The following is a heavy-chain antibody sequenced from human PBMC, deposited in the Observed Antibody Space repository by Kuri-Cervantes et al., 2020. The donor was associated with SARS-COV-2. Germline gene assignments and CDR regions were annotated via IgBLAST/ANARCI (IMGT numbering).Heavy chain of an antibody. CDR2: ISDDGSNK. Sequence: GESLKISCAASGFPFDNHAMYWVRQAPGKGLEWVAVISDDGSNKYYADSVKGRFTISRDNSKNTLYLQMNSLRAEDTAVYYCAKGPGSGWYYFDYWGQGTLVTGSS. D-gene: IGHD6-19*01. CDR3: AKGPGSGWYYFDY. CDR1: GFPFDNHA. V-gene: IGHV3-30*04. J-gene: IGHJ4*02.